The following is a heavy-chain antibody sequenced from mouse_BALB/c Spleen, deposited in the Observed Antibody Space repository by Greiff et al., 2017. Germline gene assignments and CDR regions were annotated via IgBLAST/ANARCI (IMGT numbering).Heavy chain of an antibody. CDR3: ARGGYGSDYAMDY. CDR2: IYPGDGST. Sequence: VQLQQSGPELVKPGASVKMSCKASGYTFTSYYIHWVKQRPGQGLEWIGWIYPGDGSTKYNEKFKGKTTLTADKSSSTAYMLLSSLTSEDSAIYFCARGGYGSDYAMDYWGQGTSVTVSS. D-gene: IGHD1-1*01. CDR1: GYTFTSYY. V-gene: IGHV1S56*01. J-gene: IGHJ4*01.